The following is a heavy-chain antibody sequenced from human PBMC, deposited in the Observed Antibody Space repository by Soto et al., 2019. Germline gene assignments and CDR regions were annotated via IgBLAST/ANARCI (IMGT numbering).Heavy chain of an antibody. CDR3: ARDAGEITMIVVVPMNWFDX. CDR2: INPNSGGT. D-gene: IGHD3-22*01. Sequence: VSVKVSCKASGYTFTGYYMHWVRQAPGQGLEWMGCINPNSGGTNYAQKFQGRVTMTRDTSISTAYMELSRLRSDDTAVYYCARDAGEITMIVVVPMNWFDXWGQGTLVTVSX. J-gene: IGHJ5*02. CDR1: GYTFTGYY. V-gene: IGHV1-2*02.